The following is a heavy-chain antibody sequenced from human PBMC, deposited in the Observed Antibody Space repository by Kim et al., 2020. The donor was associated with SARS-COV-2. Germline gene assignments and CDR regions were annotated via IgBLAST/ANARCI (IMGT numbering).Heavy chain of an antibody. Sequence: GGSLRLSCEASGFTFSNYWMRWVRQAPGKGLEWVANIKQDGGEKHYVASVKGRFTISRDDAKNSLYLQMSSLGAEDTAVYYCAGGIAAALYWGQGTLVTVSS. J-gene: IGHJ4*02. CDR2: IKQDGGEK. CDR3: AGGIAAALY. D-gene: IGHD6-13*01. V-gene: IGHV3-7*05. CDR1: GFTFSNYW.